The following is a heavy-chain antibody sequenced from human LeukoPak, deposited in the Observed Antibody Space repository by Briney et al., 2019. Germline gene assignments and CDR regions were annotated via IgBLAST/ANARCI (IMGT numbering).Heavy chain of an antibody. Sequence: GGSLRLSCAASGFTFSSYAMSWVRQAPGKGLEWVSAISGSGGSTYYADSVKGRFTISRDNSKNTLYLQMNSLRAEDTAVYYCAKDQVGELLWSGELFQFDYWGQGTLVTVSS. CDR3: AKDQVGELLWSGELFQFDY. CDR2: ISGSGGST. V-gene: IGHV3-23*01. J-gene: IGHJ4*02. CDR1: GFTFSSYA. D-gene: IGHD3-10*01.